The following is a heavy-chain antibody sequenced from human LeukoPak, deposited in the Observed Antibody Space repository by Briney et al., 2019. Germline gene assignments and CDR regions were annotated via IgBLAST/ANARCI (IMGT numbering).Heavy chain of an antibody. J-gene: IGHJ4*02. Sequence: SETLSLTCTVSGGSISSGGYYWSWIRQHPGKGLEWIGYIYYSGSTYYIPSLKSRVTISVGTSKNQFSLKLSSVTAADTAVYYCARATYYDSSGYYHLDYWGQGTLVTVSS. V-gene: IGHV4-31*03. CDR2: IYYSGST. D-gene: IGHD3-22*01. CDR1: GGSISSGGYY. CDR3: ARATYYDSSGYYHLDY.